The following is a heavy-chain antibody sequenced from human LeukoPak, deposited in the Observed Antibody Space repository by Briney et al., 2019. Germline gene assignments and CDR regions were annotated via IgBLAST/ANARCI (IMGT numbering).Heavy chain of an antibody. CDR2: IYYSGST. Sequence: SETLSLTCTVSGGSISSYYWSWIRQPPRKGLEWIGYIYYSGSTNYNPSLKSRVTISVDTSKNQFSLKLSSVTAADTAVYYCARVHRQQLATWGQGTLVTVSS. CDR1: GGSISSYY. CDR3: ARVHRQQLAT. J-gene: IGHJ5*02. V-gene: IGHV4-59*01. D-gene: IGHD6-13*01.